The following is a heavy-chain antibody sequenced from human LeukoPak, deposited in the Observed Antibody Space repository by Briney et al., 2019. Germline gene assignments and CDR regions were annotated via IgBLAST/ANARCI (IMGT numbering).Heavy chain of an antibody. CDR3: ARGSYTGNYYLGYFDY. CDR1: GFIVSTNY. CDR2: LYSGGGT. J-gene: IGHJ4*02. V-gene: IGHV3-66*01. D-gene: IGHD1-26*01. Sequence: GGSLRLSCAASGFIVSTNYMNWVRQAPGKGLEWVSVLYSGGGTYYSDSVKGRFTISRDNSKNTLYLHMNSVRAEDTAVYYCARGSYTGNYYLGYFDYWGLGTLVTVPS.